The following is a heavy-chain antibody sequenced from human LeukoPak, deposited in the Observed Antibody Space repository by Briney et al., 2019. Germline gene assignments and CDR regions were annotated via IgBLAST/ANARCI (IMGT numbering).Heavy chain of an antibody. V-gene: IGHV3-64D*08. CDR2: ISGYGDSS. Sequence: AGGSLRLSCSASGFTFRSFAMFWVRQAPGKGLEYVSAISGYGDSSHYADSLRGRFTISRDNSKNTVDLQISTLTPEDTAVYYCVKSPRRSPSAIYGDYGTYDSWGQGTLVTVSS. D-gene: IGHD4-17*01. J-gene: IGHJ4*02. CDR3: VKSPRRSPSAIYGDYGTYDS. CDR1: GFTFRSFA.